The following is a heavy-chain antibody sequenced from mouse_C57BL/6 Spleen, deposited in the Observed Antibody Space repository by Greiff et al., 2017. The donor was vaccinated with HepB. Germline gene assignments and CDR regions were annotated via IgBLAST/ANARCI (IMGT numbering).Heavy chain of an antibody. V-gene: IGHV1-82*01. Sequence: QVQLQQSGPELVKPGASVKISCKASGYAFSSSWMNWVKQRPGKGLEWIGRIYPGDGDTNYNGKFKGKAKLTADKSSSTAYMQLSSLTSEDSAVYFCARSDGNYFDYWGQGTTLTVSS. CDR1: GYAFSSSW. CDR3: ARSDGNYFDY. D-gene: IGHD2-1*01. J-gene: IGHJ2*01. CDR2: IYPGDGDT.